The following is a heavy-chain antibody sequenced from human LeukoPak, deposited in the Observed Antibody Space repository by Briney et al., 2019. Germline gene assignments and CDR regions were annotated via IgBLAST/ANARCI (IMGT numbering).Heavy chain of an antibody. CDR3: AKDSRSTSHYYGMDV. Sequence: PGGSLRLSCAASGFTFSSYAMSWVRQAPGKGLEWVSAISGSGGSTYYADSVKGRFTISRDNSKNTLYLQMNSLRAADTAVYYCAKDSRSTSHYYGMDVWGKGTTVTVSS. J-gene: IGHJ6*04. CDR2: ISGSGGST. V-gene: IGHV3-23*01. D-gene: IGHD2-2*01. CDR1: GFTFSSYA.